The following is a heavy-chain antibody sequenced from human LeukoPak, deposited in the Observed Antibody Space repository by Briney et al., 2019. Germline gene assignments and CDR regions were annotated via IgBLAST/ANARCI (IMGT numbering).Heavy chain of an antibody. Sequence: SEILSLTCIVSGGSINSSTYYWGWIRQPPGKGLEWIGTIYYSGSTYYNPSLKSRVTISVDTSKNQFSLKLSSVTAADTAVYYCARRGVSGSHFDYWGQGTLVTVSS. CDR3: ARRGVSGSHFDY. D-gene: IGHD3-22*01. CDR1: GGSINSSTYY. V-gene: IGHV4-39*01. CDR2: IYYSGST. J-gene: IGHJ4*02.